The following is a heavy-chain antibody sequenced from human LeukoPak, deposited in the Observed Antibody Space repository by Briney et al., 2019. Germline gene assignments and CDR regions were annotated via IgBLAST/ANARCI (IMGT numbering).Heavy chain of an antibody. CDR2: IYTSGST. J-gene: IGHJ4*02. V-gene: IGHV4-4*07. D-gene: IGHD3-10*01. CDR1: GGSISSYY. Sequence: PSETLSVTCTVSGGSISSYYWSWIRQPAGNGLEWIGRIYTSGSTNYNPSLKSRVTMSVDTSKNQFSLKLSSVTAADTAVYYCARDVALWFGESGGFDYWGQGTLVTVSS. CDR3: ARDVALWFGESGGFDY.